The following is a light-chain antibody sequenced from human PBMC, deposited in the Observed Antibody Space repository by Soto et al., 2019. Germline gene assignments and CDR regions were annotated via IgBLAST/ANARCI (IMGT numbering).Light chain of an antibody. Sequence: QSALTQPASVSGSPGQSITISCTGTSSDVGGYNYVSWYQQHPGKAPKLMIYDVSNRPSGVSNRFSGSKSGNTASLTISGLQAEDEADYYCSSYTSSSTLEVXGTGTKLTVL. CDR3: SSYTSSSTLEV. CDR2: DVS. CDR1: SSDVGGYNY. V-gene: IGLV2-14*01. J-gene: IGLJ1*01.